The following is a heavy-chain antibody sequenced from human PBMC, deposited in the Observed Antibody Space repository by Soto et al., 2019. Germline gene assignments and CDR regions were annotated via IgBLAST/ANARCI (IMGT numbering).Heavy chain of an antibody. V-gene: IGHV4-4*02. CDR3: ARGALHCSSTRCYVDYFDY. CDR1: GGSISSSNW. D-gene: IGHD2-2*01. CDR2: IYHSGST. J-gene: IGHJ4*02. Sequence: PSETLSLTCAGSGGSISSSNWWSWVRQPPGKELEWIGEIYHSGSTNYNPSLKSRVTISVDKSKNQFSLKLSSVTAADTAVYYCARGALHCSSTRCYVDYFDYWGQGALVTVSS.